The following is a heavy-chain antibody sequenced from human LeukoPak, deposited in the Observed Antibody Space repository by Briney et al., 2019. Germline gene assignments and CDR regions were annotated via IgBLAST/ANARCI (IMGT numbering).Heavy chain of an antibody. CDR2: IDEFGSVT. Sequence: QAGGSLRLSCAASGFTFSSYWMHWVRQVPGKGLAWVSRIDEFGSVTNSADSVQGRFSISRDNAKNALYLQMNSLRAEDTAVYYSVRDMFGGRDYWGQGTLVTVSS. J-gene: IGHJ4*02. CDR1: GFTFSSYW. CDR3: VRDMFGGRDY. D-gene: IGHD3-10*02. V-gene: IGHV3-74*01.